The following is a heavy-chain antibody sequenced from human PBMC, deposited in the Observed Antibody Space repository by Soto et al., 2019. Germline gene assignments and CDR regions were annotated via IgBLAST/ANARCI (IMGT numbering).Heavy chain of an antibody. D-gene: IGHD3-22*01. J-gene: IGHJ3*02. Sequence: QVQLQESGPGLVKPSQTLSLTCTVSGGSISSGDYYWSWIRQPPGKGLEWIGYIYYSGSTYYNPXLKSRDTISVXXSXNXXSLKLSSVTAADTAVYYCARDGHYYDSSGIDAFDIWGQGTMVTVSS. CDR2: IYYSGST. V-gene: IGHV4-30-4*01. CDR3: ARDGHYYDSSGIDAFDI. CDR1: GGSISSGDYY.